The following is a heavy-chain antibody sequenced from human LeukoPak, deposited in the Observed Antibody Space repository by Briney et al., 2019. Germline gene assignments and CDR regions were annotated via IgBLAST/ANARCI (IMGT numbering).Heavy chain of an antibody. CDR3: ARHSIAARLGVWYYMDV. J-gene: IGHJ6*03. CDR2: IYTSGST. V-gene: IGHV4-4*09. CDR1: SASISSYY. D-gene: IGHD6-6*01. Sequence: LVTLSLTFNLTSASISSYYRRWIREPPKKEMEWIGYIYTSGSTNYNPSLKSRVTISVDTSKNQFSLKLSSVTAADTAVYYCARHSIAARLGVWYYMDVWGKGTTVTVSS.